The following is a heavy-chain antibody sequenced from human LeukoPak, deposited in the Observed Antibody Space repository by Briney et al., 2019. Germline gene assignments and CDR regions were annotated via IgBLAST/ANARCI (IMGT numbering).Heavy chain of an antibody. CDR3: AREYPMARGVMMDV. CDR1: GFTFSTYS. CDR2: ISGSSTTI. Sequence: GGSLRPSCAASGFTFSTYSMNWVRQAPGKGLEWLSYISGSSTTIFYADSVKGRFTISRDNAKNSLFLQMTGLRVEDTAVYYCAREYPMARGVMMDVWGQGTPVTVSS. J-gene: IGHJ6*02. D-gene: IGHD3-10*01. V-gene: IGHV3-48*01.